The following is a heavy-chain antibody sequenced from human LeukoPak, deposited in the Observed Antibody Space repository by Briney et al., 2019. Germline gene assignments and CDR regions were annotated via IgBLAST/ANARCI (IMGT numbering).Heavy chain of an antibody. V-gene: IGHV3-23*01. Sequence: GGSLRLSCAASGFTFSSYAMSWVRQAPGKGLEWVSAISGSGGSTYYADSVKGRFTISRDNSKNTLYLQKSSLRAEDTAVYYCAKDYGGYQAFDYWGQGTLVTVSS. CDR2: ISGSGGST. CDR3: AKDYGGYQAFDY. J-gene: IGHJ4*02. CDR1: GFTFSSYA. D-gene: IGHD4-17*01.